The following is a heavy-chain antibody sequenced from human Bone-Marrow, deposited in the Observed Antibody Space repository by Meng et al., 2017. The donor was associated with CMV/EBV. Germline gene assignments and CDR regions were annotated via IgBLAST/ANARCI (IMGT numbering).Heavy chain of an antibody. Sequence: GESLKISCVASGFTFSKYWMTWVRQAPGKGLEWVAVISYDGSNKYYADSVKGRFTISRDNSKNTLYLQMNSLRAEDTAVYYCARDPSGEYYFDYWGQGTLVTVSS. V-gene: IGHV3-30*03. CDR2: ISYDGSNK. D-gene: IGHD6-19*01. J-gene: IGHJ4*02. CDR3: ARDPSGEYYFDY. CDR1: GFTFSKYW.